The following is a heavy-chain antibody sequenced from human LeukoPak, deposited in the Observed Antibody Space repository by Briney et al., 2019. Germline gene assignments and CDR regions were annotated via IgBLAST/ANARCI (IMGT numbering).Heavy chain of an antibody. V-gene: IGHV3-7*04. CDR1: GFTFSSYW. J-gene: IGHJ4*02. CDR3: ARKYGEYDY. D-gene: IGHD3-10*01. Sequence: GGSLRLSCAASGFTFSSYWMSWVRQAPGKGLEWVASIKRDGSEKYYVDSVKGRFAISRDNTKNSLYVQMNSLRAEDTAVYYCARKYGEYDYWGQGTLVTVSS. CDR2: IKRDGSEK.